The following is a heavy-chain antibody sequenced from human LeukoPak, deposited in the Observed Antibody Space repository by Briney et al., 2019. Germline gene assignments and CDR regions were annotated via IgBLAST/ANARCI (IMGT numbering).Heavy chain of an antibody. V-gene: IGHV4-59*12. Sequence: SETLSLTCTVSGGSISSYYWSWIRQPPGKGLEWIGYIYHSESTYYNPSLKSRVTISVDRSKNQFSLKLSSVTAADTAVYYCARSYGEGEVDYWGQGTLVTVSS. J-gene: IGHJ4*02. D-gene: IGHD4-17*01. CDR2: IYHSEST. CDR3: ARSYGEGEVDY. CDR1: GGSISSYY.